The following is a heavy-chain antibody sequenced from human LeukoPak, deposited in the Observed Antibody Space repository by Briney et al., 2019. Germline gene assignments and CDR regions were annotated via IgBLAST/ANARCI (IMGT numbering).Heavy chain of an antibody. J-gene: IGHJ4*02. CDR3: ARDGYFDY. V-gene: IGHV1-18*01. CDR1: DYTFTSYG. CDR2: ISANNGNT. Sequence: ASVKVSCKGSDYTFTSYGISWVRQAPGQGLEWMGWISANNGNTNYALKLQGRVTMTTDTSTSTAYMELRSLRSEDTAVYYCARDGYFDYWGQGTLVTVSS.